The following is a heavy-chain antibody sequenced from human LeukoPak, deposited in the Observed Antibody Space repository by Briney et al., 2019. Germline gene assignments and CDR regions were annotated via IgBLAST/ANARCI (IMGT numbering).Heavy chain of an antibody. V-gene: IGHV3-7*01. D-gene: IGHD2-2*01. CDR3: ARDDCSSISCYHNWFDP. J-gene: IGHJ5*02. Sequence: HPGGSLRLSCAASGFTFSSYWMSWVRQAPGKGLEWVANIKQDGSEKYYVDSVKGRFTISRDNAKNSLYLQMNSLRVEDTAVYYCARDDCSSISCYHNWFDPWGRGTLVTVSS. CDR2: IKQDGSEK. CDR1: GFTFSSYW.